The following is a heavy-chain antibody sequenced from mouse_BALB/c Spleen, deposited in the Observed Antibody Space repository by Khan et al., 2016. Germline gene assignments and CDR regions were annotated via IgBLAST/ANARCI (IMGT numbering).Heavy chain of an antibody. Sequence: EVQLQESGPGLVKPSQSLSLTCTVTGYSITSDYAWNWIRQFPGNKLEWMAYISYSGSTGYNPSLKSRISITRDTSKNQSFLQLNSVTTEDTATYYCTRSHYYGYWFFDVWGAGTTVTVSS. CDR2: ISYSGST. CDR3: TRSHYYGYWFFDV. CDR1: GYSITSDYA. V-gene: IGHV3-2*02. D-gene: IGHD1-2*01. J-gene: IGHJ1*01.